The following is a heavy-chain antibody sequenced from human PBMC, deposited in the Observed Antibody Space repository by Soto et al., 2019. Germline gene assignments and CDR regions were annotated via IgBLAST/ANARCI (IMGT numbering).Heavy chain of an antibody. CDR1: GGSISSGGYY. Sequence: PWETLSLTCTVSGGSISSGGYYWSWIRQHPGKGLEWIGYIYYSGSTYYNPSLKSRVTISVDTSKNQFSLKLSSVTAADTAVYYCARVDYYGSGSYYNGPLDYWGQGTLVTVS. CDR2: IYYSGST. J-gene: IGHJ4*02. V-gene: IGHV4-31*03. D-gene: IGHD3-10*01. CDR3: ARVDYYGSGSYYNGPLDY.